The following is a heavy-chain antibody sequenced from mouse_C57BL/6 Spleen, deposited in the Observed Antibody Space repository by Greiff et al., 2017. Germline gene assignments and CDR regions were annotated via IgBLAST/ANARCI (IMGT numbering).Heavy chain of an antibody. D-gene: IGHD2-4*01. V-gene: IGHV8-12*01. J-gene: IGHJ1*03. CDR2: IYWDDDK. CDR3: ARNDYDGGPYWYFDV. Sequence: QVTLKESGPGILQSSQTLSLTCSFSGFSLSTSGMGVSWIRQPSGKGLEWLAHIYWDDDKRYNPSLKSRLTISKDTSRNQVFLKITSVDTADTATYYCARNDYDGGPYWYFDVWGTGTTVTVSS. CDR1: GFSLSTSGMG.